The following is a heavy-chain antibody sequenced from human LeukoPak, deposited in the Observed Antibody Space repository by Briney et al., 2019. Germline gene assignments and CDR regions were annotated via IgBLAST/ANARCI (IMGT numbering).Heavy chain of an antibody. D-gene: IGHD4-11*01. CDR1: GASISSYH. J-gene: IGHJ5*02. CDR3: ARDFTSNYYWFDP. CDR2: IYTSGNT. V-gene: IGHV4-4*07. Sequence: SETLSLTCTVSGASISSYHWSWIRQPAGKGLERIGRIYTSGNTNYNPSLKSRVTMSVDTSKNQFSLKLSSVTAADTAVYYCARDFTSNYYWFDPWGQGTLVTVSS.